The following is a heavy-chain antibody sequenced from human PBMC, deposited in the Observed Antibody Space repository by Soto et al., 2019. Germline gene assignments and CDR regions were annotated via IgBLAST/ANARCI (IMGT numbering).Heavy chain of an antibody. CDR2: ISAYNGNT. V-gene: IGHV1-18*01. CDR3: AREEVVAAADYYYYYGMDV. Sequence: VKVAYKAAGYTFTSYGISWLRHATGKGLEWMGWISAYNGNTNYAQKLQGRVTMTTDTSTSTAYMELRSLRSDDTAVYYCAREEVVAAADYYYYYGMDVWRQGTTVTVSS. J-gene: IGHJ6*02. CDR1: GYTFTSYG. D-gene: IGHD2-15*01.